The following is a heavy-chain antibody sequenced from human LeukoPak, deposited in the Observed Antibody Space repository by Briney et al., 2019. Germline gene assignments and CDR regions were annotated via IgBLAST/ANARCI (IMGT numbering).Heavy chain of an antibody. CDR3: ARGFRVFWSGYFNDY. D-gene: IGHD3-3*01. Sequence: SETLSLTCAVSGYPISSGYYWGWIRQPPGKGLEWIGSIYHSGSTYYNPSLKSRVTISVDTSKNQFSLKLSSVTAADTAVYYCARGFRVFWSGYFNDYWGQGTLVTVSS. CDR2: IYHSGST. J-gene: IGHJ4*02. CDR1: GYPISSGYY. V-gene: IGHV4-38-2*01.